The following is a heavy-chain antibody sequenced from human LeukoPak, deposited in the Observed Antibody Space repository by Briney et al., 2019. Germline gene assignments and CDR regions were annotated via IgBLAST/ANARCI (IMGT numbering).Heavy chain of an antibody. D-gene: IGHD5-24*01. J-gene: IGHJ3*01. Sequence: GGSLSLSCAASGFNFITAAMTWVRQAPGKGLEWVSLIGSSGGSTYYADCVRGRFTISRDNSNHTLSLQMNSLRVEDTAIYYCVKDIQLSTWGLGTMVTVSS. CDR2: IGSSGGST. CDR1: GFNFITAA. V-gene: IGHV3-23*01. CDR3: VKDIQLST.